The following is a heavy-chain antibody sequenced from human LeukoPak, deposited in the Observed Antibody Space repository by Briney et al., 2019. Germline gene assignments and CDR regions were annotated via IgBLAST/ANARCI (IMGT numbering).Heavy chain of an antibody. J-gene: IGHJ4*02. Sequence: GGSLRLSCAASGFTFSSYSMNWVRQAPGKGLEWVSSISSSSSYIYYADSVKGRFTISRDNAKNSLYLQMNSLRAEDTAVYYFAYLGGAAAPFDWGQGTLVTVSS. V-gene: IGHV3-21*01. CDR3: AYLGGAAAPFD. CDR1: GFTFSSYS. CDR2: ISSSSSYI. D-gene: IGHD6-13*01.